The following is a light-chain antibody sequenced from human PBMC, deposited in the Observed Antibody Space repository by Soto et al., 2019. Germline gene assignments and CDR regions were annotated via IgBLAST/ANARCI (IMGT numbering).Light chain of an antibody. V-gene: IGKV1-39*01. CDR2: GAS. J-gene: IGKJ2*01. Sequence: DIQMTQSPSSLSASVGDRVTITCRASQSISRFLNWYQQKPGKAPELLIYGASRLHSGVPPRFSGSASGTDFTLTISSLQPEDFATYYCHQSCSTPQTFGQGTKVDIK. CDR3: HQSCSTPQT. CDR1: QSISRF.